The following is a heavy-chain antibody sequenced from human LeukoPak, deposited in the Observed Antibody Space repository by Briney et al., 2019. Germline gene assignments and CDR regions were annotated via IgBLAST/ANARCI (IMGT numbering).Heavy chain of an antibody. J-gene: IGHJ5*02. CDR3: ARDRGPPTMIVVVITGGWFDP. V-gene: IGHV4-39*07. CDR1: GGSISSSSYY. Sequence: SETLSLTCTVSGGSISSSSYYWGWIRQPPGKGLEWIGSIYYSGSTYYNPSLKSRVTISVDTSKNQFSLKLSSVTAADTAVYYCARDRGPPTMIVVVITGGWFDPWGQGTLVAVSS. CDR2: IYYSGST. D-gene: IGHD3-22*01.